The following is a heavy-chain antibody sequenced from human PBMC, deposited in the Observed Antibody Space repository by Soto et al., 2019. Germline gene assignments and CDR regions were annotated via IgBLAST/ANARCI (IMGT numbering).Heavy chain of an antibody. Sequence: LSLSCAASGFTFSAHTMHWVRQPPGKGLEYVATIIDDCVDTVCVDSVKGRFTISRDNSNNTLYLQMSILRPEKTAVFYFVHFRLGFEHVFESWGEGILVPASS. V-gene: IGHV3-64D*06. CDR2: IIDDCVDT. CDR1: GFTFSAHT. CDR3: VHFRLGFEHVFES. J-gene: IGHJ4*02. D-gene: IGHD3-3*02.